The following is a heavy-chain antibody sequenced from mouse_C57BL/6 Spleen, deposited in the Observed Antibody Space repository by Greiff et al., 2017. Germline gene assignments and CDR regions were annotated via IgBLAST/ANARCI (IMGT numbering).Heavy chain of an antibody. CDR3: TRRDDGFDY. D-gene: IGHD1-1*01. CDR1: GFTFSDAW. CDR2: LRNKANNHAT. J-gene: IGHJ2*01. V-gene: IGHV6-6*01. Sequence: EVQPVESGGGLVQPGGSMKLSCAASGFTFSDAWMDWVRQSPEKGLEWVAELRNKANNHATYYAESGKGRFTISRSDFKSSVYLQMNSLRAEDTGIYYYTRRDDGFDYWGQGTTLTVSS.